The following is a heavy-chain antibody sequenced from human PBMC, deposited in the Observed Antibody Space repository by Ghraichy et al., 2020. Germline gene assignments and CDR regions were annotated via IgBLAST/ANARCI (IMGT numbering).Heavy chain of an antibody. D-gene: IGHD6-19*01. Sequence: GGSLRLSCAASGFAFSSYGMHWVRQAPGKGLEWVAVISYDGSNKYYADSVKGRFTISRDNSKNTLYLQMNSLRAEDTAVYYCAKDLSGGSSDWFSSYYYYCMDGGVQRTAVTVSS. J-gene: IGHJ6*02. CDR3: AKDLSGGSSDWFSSYYYYCMDG. CDR2: ISYDGSNK. CDR1: GFAFSSYG. V-gene: IGHV3-30*18.